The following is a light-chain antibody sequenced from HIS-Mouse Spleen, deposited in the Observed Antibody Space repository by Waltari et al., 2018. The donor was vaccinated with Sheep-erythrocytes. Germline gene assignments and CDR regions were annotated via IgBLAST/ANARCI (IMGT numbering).Light chain of an antibody. CDR1: SSDVGGYNY. V-gene: IGLV2-8*01. Sequence: QSALTQPPSASGSPGQSVTISCTGTSSDVGGYNYVSWYQQHPGKAPKLMIYEVSKRHSGVPDRFSGSKSGNTASLTVSGLQAEDEAEYCCSSYAGSNNWVFGGGTKLTVL. J-gene: IGLJ3*02. CDR3: SSYAGSNNWV. CDR2: EVS.